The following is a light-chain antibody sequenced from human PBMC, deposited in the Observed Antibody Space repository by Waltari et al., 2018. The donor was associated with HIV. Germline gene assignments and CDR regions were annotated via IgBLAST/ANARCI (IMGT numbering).Light chain of an antibody. CDR3: SSYTSSGTLYV. V-gene: IGLV2-14*01. CDR1: SSDVGGYNF. CDR2: EVN. J-gene: IGLJ1*01. Sequence: QSALTQPASVSGSPGQSITISCTGTSSDVGGYNFVSWYQQHPGKAPKLMIYEVNNPPSGVSNRFAGSNACTTASLTISGLQAEDEADYYCSSYTSSGTLYVFGAGTKVTVL.